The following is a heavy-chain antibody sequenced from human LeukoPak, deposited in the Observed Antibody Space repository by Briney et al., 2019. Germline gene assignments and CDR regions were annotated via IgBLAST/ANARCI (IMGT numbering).Heavy chain of an antibody. V-gene: IGHV4-39*07. D-gene: IGHD4-17*01. Sequence: PSETLSLTCTVSGGSISSSSYNWAWIRQPPGKGLEWIGSIYFSGNTYYNPSLKRRVTISVDTSKNQFSLKLSSVTAADTAVYYCARDHRLLRHFDLWGRGTLVTVSS. CDR3: ARDHRLLRHFDL. CDR2: IYFSGNT. CDR1: GGSISSSSYN. J-gene: IGHJ2*01.